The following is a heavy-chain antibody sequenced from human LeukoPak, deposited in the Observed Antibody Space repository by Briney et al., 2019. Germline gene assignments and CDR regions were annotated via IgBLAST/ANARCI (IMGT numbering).Heavy chain of an antibody. Sequence: GGSLRLSCAASGFTFSSYGMHWVRQAPGKGLEWVAVVLNDGSQEKYADSVKGRFTISRDNSKNTLFLQMNSLRAEDTAVYYCARDDALGDNALDIWGQGTMVTVSS. CDR1: GFTFSSYG. CDR3: ARDDALGDNALDI. J-gene: IGHJ3*02. CDR2: VLNDGSQE. D-gene: IGHD3-16*01. V-gene: IGHV3-33*01.